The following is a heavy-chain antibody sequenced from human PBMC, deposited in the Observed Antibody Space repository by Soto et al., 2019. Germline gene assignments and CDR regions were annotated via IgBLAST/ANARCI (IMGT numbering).Heavy chain of an antibody. Sequence: QVQLVESGGGVVQPGRSLRLSCAGSGFTFNSYGMHWVRQAPGKGLEWVAVISYDGSNRNYADSVKGRFTISRDSSKNTLYLQMNSLRPEDTAIYYCAKDDSSGNYWGYFDYWGQGTLVTVSS. CDR1: GFTFNSYG. D-gene: IGHD3-22*01. V-gene: IGHV3-30*18. J-gene: IGHJ4*02. CDR3: AKDDSSGNYWGYFDY. CDR2: ISYDGSNR.